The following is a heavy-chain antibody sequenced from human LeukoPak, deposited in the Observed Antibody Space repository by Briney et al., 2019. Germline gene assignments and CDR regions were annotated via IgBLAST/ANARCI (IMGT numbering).Heavy chain of an antibody. Sequence: ASVKVSCKASGYTFTSYYMHWVRQAPGQGLEWMGIINPSGGSTSYAQKFQGRVTMTRDTSTSTVYMELSSLRSEDTAVYYCARVGEPLTGYSYFDYWGQGTLVTASS. CDR3: ARVGEPLTGYSYFDY. D-gene: IGHD3-9*01. CDR2: INPSGGST. V-gene: IGHV1-46*01. J-gene: IGHJ4*02. CDR1: GYTFTSYY.